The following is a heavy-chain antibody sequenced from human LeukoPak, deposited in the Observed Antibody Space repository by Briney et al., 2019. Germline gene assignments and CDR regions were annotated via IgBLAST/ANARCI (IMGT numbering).Heavy chain of an antibody. CDR3: AMISQWQNKDGY. J-gene: IGHJ4*02. D-gene: IGHD6-19*01. Sequence: GGSLRLSCAASGFTFSSYGMHWVRQAPGKGLEWVAFIRYDGSNKYYADSVKGRFTISRDNSKNTPYLQMNSLRAEDTAVYYCAMISQWQNKDGYWGQGTLVTVSS. CDR1: GFTFSSYG. CDR2: IRYDGSNK. V-gene: IGHV3-30*02.